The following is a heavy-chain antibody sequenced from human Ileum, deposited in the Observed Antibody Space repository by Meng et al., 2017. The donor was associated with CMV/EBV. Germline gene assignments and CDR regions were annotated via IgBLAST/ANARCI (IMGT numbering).Heavy chain of an antibody. Sequence: QMQLPESGPGLVKRAETLSLPRTASGDPISSGSHSWAWFRQPPGKRLEWIGSMYFSGIADYNPSLKSRVTISLHATQKQFSLRLTSVTAADSAVYFCARDLTNKWFYYWGQGTLVTVSS. J-gene: IGHJ4*02. CDR3: ARDLTNKWFYY. D-gene: IGHD1-26*01. V-gene: IGHV4-39*07. CDR1: GDPISSGSHS. CDR2: MYFSGIA.